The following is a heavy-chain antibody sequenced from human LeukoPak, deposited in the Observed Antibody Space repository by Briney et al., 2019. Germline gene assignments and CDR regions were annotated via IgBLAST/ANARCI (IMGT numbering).Heavy chain of an antibody. Sequence: GGSLGLSCAASGFTFSSYGMSWVRQAPGKGLEWVSAISGSGGSTYYADSVKGRFTISRANSKNTLYLQMNSLRAEDTAVYYCAKDLRYFDWLLSRGFDYWGQGTLVTVSS. CDR1: GFTFSSYG. CDR2: ISGSGGST. D-gene: IGHD3-9*01. J-gene: IGHJ4*02. CDR3: AKDLRYFDWLLSRGFDY. V-gene: IGHV3-23*01.